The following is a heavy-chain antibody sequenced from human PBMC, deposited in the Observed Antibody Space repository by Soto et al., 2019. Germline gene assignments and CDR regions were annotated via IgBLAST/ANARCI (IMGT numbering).Heavy chain of an antibody. D-gene: IGHD3-10*01. CDR3: ARSVDYGSALRS. Sequence: QVQLQQWGAGLLKPSATLSLTCAVYGGSFSGYYWSWIRQPPGKGLEWIGEINHSGSTNYNPSLKSRVTISVDTSKNQFSLKLSSVTAADTAVYYCARSVDYGSALRSWGQGTLVTVSS. CDR2: INHSGST. J-gene: IGHJ5*02. CDR1: GGSFSGYY. V-gene: IGHV4-34*01.